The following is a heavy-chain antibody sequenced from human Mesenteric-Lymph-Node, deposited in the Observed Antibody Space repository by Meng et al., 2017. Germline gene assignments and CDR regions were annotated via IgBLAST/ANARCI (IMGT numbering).Heavy chain of an antibody. CDR1: GGSVINGNYY. J-gene: IGHJ5*02. D-gene: IGHD3-22*01. CDR2: IYYSGRT. Sequence: QVRLQELCPGMVRPSETLSLTCTVSGGSVINGNYYWSWIRQPPGKGLEWIGYIYYSGRTDYNPSLKSRVTISVDTSKNHFSLKLSSVAAADTAVYYCARANYFDTRGFNSWGQGTLVTVSS. CDR3: ARANYFDTRGFNS. V-gene: IGHV4-61*03.